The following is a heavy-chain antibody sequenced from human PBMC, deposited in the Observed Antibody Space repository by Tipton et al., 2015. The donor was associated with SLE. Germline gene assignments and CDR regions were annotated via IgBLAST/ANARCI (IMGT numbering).Heavy chain of an antibody. CDR2: IYTSGST. CDR1: GGSISSGSYY. J-gene: IGHJ4*02. CDR3: ARENPLRLDY. Sequence: TLSLTCTVSGGSISSGSYYWSWIRQPAGKGLEWIGRIYTSGSTNYNPSLKSRVTISVDTSKNQFSLKLSSVTAADTAVYHCARENPLRLDYWGQGTLVTVSS. V-gene: IGHV4-61*02.